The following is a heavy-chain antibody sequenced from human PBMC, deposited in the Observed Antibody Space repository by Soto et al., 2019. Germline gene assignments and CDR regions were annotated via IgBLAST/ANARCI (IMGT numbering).Heavy chain of an antibody. D-gene: IGHD6-13*01. CDR1: GFTFSIYA. J-gene: IGHJ4*02. CDR3: AKGEQLVVYFDY. CDR2: ISGSGGST. V-gene: IGHV3-23*01. Sequence: PGGSLRLSCAASGFTFSIYAMSWFRQAPGKGLEWVSAISGSGGSTYYADSVKGRFTISRDNSKNTLYLQMNSLRAEDTAVYYCAKGEQLVVYFDYWGQGTLVTVSS.